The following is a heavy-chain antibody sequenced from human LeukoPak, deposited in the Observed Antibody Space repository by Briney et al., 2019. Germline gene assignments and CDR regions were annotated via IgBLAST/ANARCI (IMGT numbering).Heavy chain of an antibody. CDR3: ARGYGVNWNDDY. CDR1: GGSISSSSYY. Sequence: PSETLSLTCTVSGGSISSSSYYWGWIRQPPGKGLEWIGSIYYSGSTYYNPSLKSRVTISVDTSKNQFSLKLSSVTAADTAVYYCARGYGVNWNDDYWGQGTLVTVSS. V-gene: IGHV4-39*07. CDR2: IYYSGST. D-gene: IGHD1-1*01. J-gene: IGHJ4*02.